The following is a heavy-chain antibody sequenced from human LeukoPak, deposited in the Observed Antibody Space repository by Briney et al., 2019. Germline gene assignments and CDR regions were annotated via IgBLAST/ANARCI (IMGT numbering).Heavy chain of an antibody. Sequence: SQTLSLTCAISGDSVSSNSAAWNWIRQSPSRGLEWLGRTYYRSKWYNDYAVSVKSRITINPDTSKNQFSLQLNSVTAADTAVYYCARHSLPSSVPYSGSYHWFDPWGQGTLVTVSS. V-gene: IGHV6-1*01. CDR3: ARHSLPSSVPYSGSYHWFDP. D-gene: IGHD1-26*01. CDR1: GDSVSSNSAA. J-gene: IGHJ5*02. CDR2: TYYRSKWYN.